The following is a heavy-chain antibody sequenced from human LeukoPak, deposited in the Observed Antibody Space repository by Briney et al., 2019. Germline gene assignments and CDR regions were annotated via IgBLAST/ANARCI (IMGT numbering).Heavy chain of an antibody. J-gene: IGHJ4*02. CDR1: GFTFSSYA. CDR2: ISGSGGST. Sequence: GGSLRLSCAASGFTFSSYAMSWVRQAPGKGLEWVSAISGSGGSTYYADSVKGRFTISRDNSRNTLYLQMNSLRTEDTAVYYCARDLDSYGYYWGQGTLVTVSS. V-gene: IGHV3-23*01. CDR3: ARDLDSYGYY. D-gene: IGHD5-18*01.